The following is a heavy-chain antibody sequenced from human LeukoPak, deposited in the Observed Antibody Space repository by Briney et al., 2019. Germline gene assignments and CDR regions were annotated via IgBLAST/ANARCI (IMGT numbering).Heavy chain of an antibody. D-gene: IGHD4-23*01. CDR3: ARDHGGKGLLGY. J-gene: IGHJ4*02. CDR1: GYTFTSYY. Sequence: GASVKVSCKASGYTFTSYYMHWVRQAPGQGLEWMGIINPSGGSTSYAQKFRGRVTMTRDTSTSTVYMELSSLRSEDTAVYYCARDHGGKGLLGYWGQGTLVTVSS. V-gene: IGHV1-46*01. CDR2: INPSGGST.